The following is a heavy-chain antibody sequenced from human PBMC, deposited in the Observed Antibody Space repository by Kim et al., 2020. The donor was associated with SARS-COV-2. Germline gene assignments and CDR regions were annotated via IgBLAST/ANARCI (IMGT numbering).Heavy chain of an antibody. CDR1: GGSITSGDYY. J-gene: IGHJ6*02. Sequence: SETLSLTCSVSGGSITSGDYYWSWIRQHAGKGLEWIGYISYSGSTYYNPSLKSRLTISIDTSKKQFSLKLTSVTAADTAVYYCARDHRRRHDTMVRGVEYYYYGLDVWGQGTTVTVSS. CDR2: ISYSGST. V-gene: IGHV4-31*03. CDR3: ARDHRRRHDTMVRGVEYYYYGLDV. D-gene: IGHD3-10*01.